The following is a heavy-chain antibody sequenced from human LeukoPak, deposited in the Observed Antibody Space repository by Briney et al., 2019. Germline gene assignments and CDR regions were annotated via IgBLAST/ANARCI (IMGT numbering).Heavy chain of an antibody. CDR2: IYSGGST. V-gene: IGHV3-53*01. D-gene: IGHD3-10*01. CDR3: ARASYGSGISYYYYYMDV. Sequence: GALRLSCAASGFTFSSYDMHWVRQAPGKGLEWVSVIYSGGSTYYADSVKGRFTISRDNSKNTLYLQMNSLRAEDTAVYYCARASYGSGISYYYYYMDVWGKGTTVTISS. J-gene: IGHJ6*03. CDR1: GFTFSSYD.